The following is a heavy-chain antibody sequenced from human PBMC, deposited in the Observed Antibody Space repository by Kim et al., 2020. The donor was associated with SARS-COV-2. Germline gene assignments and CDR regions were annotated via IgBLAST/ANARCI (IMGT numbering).Heavy chain of an antibody. Sequence: GGCLRLSCAASGFTFSNAWMSWVRQAPGKGLEWVGRIKSKTDGGTTDYAAPVKGRFTISRDDSKNTLYLQMNSLKTEDTAVYYCTTEGSSWYPFDYWGQGTLVTVSS. V-gene: IGHV3-15*01. CDR2: IKSKTDGGTT. J-gene: IGHJ4*02. CDR3: TTEGSSWYPFDY. D-gene: IGHD6-13*01. CDR1: GFTFSNAW.